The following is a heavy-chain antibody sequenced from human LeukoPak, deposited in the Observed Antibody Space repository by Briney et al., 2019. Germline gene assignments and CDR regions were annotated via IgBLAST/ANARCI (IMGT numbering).Heavy chain of an antibody. CDR1: GYTFTGYY. J-gene: IGHJ4*02. D-gene: IGHD6-19*01. Sequence: ASVKVSCKASGYTFTGYYIHWVRQAPGQGLEWMGWINPDSGGTNYAQKFQGRVTMTRDTSIRTACMELSRLRSDDTAVYYCARVLFYSSGNKSNRVDYWGQGTLVTVSS. V-gene: IGHV1-2*02. CDR3: ARVLFYSSGNKSNRVDY. CDR2: INPDSGGT.